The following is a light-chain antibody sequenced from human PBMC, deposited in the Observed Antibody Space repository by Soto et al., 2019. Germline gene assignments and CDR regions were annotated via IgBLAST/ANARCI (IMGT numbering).Light chain of an antibody. CDR2: AAS. Sequence: IQLTQSPSSLSASVGDRVTISCRASQGLSSALVWYQQKPGKPPKLLIYAASSLQSGVPSRFSGSGSGTDFTLTISSLQPEDIATYYCQQSYRTPPTFGQGTKLEIK. CDR3: QQSYRTPPT. J-gene: IGKJ2*01. CDR1: QGLSSA. V-gene: IGKV1-39*01.